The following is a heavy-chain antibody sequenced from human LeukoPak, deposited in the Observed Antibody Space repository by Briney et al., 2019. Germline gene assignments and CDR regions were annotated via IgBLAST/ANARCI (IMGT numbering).Heavy chain of an antibody. CDR2: MSYDESNK. Sequence: SGRSLRLSCAASGFTFSSYAMHWVRQAPGKGLEWVAVMSYDESNKYYADSVKGRFTISRDNFKNTLYLQMNSLRAEDTAVYYCARDLVIAVAGTGYYYYVMDVWGQGTTVTVSS. J-gene: IGHJ6*02. CDR3: ARDLVIAVAGTGYYYYVMDV. CDR1: GFTFSSYA. V-gene: IGHV3-30-3*01. D-gene: IGHD6-19*01.